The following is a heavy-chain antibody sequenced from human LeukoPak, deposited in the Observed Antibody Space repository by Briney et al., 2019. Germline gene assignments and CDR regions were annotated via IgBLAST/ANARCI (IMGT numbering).Heavy chain of an antibody. CDR1: GGSFSGYY. CDR3: ARAGPAATRYYYYGMDV. D-gene: IGHD2-15*01. J-gene: IGHJ6*02. V-gene: IGHV4-34*01. Sequence: KPSETLSLTCAVYGGSFSGYYWSWIRQPPGKGLEWIGEINHSGSTNYNPSLKSRVTISVDTSKNQSSLKLSSVTAADTAVYYCARAGPAATRYYYYGMDVWGQGTTVTVSS. CDR2: INHSGST.